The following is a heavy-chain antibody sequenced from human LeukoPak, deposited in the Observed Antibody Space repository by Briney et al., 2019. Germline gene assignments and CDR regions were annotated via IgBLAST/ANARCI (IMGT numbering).Heavy chain of an antibody. CDR1: GGSISRNY. J-gene: IGHJ2*01. V-gene: IGHV4-59*01. Sequence: SETLSLTCTVSGGSISRNYWNWIRQPPGKGLEWIGYIYYTGSTKYNPSLKSRVTISVDTSKNQFSLKLSSVTAADTAVYYCARDGYSYGSWYFDLWGRGTLVTVSS. D-gene: IGHD5-18*01. CDR3: ARDGYSYGSWYFDL. CDR2: IYYTGST.